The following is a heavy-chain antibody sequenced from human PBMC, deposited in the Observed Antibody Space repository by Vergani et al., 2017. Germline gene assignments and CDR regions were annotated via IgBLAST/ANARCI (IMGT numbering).Heavy chain of an antibody. Sequence: QVQLVESGGGVVQPGKSLSLSCETSGFILSDYVMHWVRQAPGKGLEWVAGIWHDGSNEKYVDSVQGRFTISRDNSKNTLYLQMNSLRAEDTAVYYCARALRFLKAGGYMDVWGKGTTVTVSS. CDR3: ARALRFLKAGGYMDV. D-gene: IGHD3-3*01. V-gene: IGHV3-33*01. CDR1: GFILSDYV. J-gene: IGHJ6*03. CDR2: IWHDGSNE.